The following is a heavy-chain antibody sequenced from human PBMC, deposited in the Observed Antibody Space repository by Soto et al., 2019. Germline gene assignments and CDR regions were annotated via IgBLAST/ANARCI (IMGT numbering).Heavy chain of an antibody. CDR1: GFTFSSYG. CDR2: ISYDGSNK. J-gene: IGHJ4*02. Sequence: QVQLVESGGGVVQPGRSLRLSCAASGFTFSSYGMKWVRQAPGKGLEWVAVISYDGSNKYYADSVKGRLTMSRDNSKNTLYLQMNSLRAEDTAVYYCVGGHYFGDYWGQGTLVTVSS. V-gene: IGHV3-30*03. D-gene: IGHD3-22*01. CDR3: VGGHYFGDY.